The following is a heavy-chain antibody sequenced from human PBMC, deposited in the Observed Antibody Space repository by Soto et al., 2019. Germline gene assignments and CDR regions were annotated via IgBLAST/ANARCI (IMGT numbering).Heavy chain of an antibody. CDR1: GGSISSSSYY. J-gene: IGHJ4*02. Sequence: SETLSLTCTVSGGSISSSSYYWGWIRQPPGKGLEWIGSIYYSGSTYYNPSLKSRVTISVDTSKNQFSLKLSSVTAADTAVYYCARHPANQLVVAYWGQGTLVTVSS. V-gene: IGHV4-39*01. CDR2: IYYSGST. D-gene: IGHD6-13*01. CDR3: ARHPANQLVVAY.